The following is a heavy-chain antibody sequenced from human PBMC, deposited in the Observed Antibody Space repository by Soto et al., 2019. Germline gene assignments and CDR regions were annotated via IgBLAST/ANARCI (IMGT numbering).Heavy chain of an antibody. CDR3: ARALVFSWSGIYYFDY. Sequence: QVQLQESGPGLVKPSETLSLTCTVSGGSIYSYYWSWIRQPPGKGLEWIGSIYYSGSTNYNPSLKSRVTISIDTSKNQFSLRLSSVTAADTAVYYCARALVFSWSGIYYFDYWGQGALVNVSS. D-gene: IGHD3-3*01. CDR2: IYYSGST. V-gene: IGHV4-59*01. CDR1: GGSIYSYY. J-gene: IGHJ4*02.